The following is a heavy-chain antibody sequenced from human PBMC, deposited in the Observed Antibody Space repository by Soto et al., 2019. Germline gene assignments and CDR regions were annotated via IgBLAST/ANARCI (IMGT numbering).Heavy chain of an antibody. V-gene: IGHV3-30-3*01. CDR2: ISYDGSNK. CDR3: ARDRRFLEWPDPDGIDY. Sequence: ESGGGVVQPGRSLRLSCAASGFTFSSYAMHWVRQAPGKGLEWVAVISYDGSNKYYADSVKGRFTISRDNSKNTLYLQMNSLRAEDTAVYYCARDRRFLEWPDPDGIDYWGQGTLVTVSS. J-gene: IGHJ4*02. CDR1: GFTFSSYA. D-gene: IGHD3-3*01.